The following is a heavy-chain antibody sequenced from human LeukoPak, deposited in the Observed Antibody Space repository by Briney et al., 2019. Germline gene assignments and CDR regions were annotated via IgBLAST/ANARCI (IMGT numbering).Heavy chain of an antibody. V-gene: IGHV3-11*01. Sequence: GGSLRLSCAASGFTFSDYYMSWIRQAPGKGLEWVSYISSSGSTIYYADSVKGRFTISRDNAKNSLYLQMNSLRAEDTAVYYCARDQSITMVRGVISDYYYYGMDVWGQGTTVTVSS. CDR2: ISSSGSTI. CDR3: ARDQSITMVRGVISDYYYYGMDV. D-gene: IGHD3-10*01. J-gene: IGHJ6*02. CDR1: GFTFSDYY.